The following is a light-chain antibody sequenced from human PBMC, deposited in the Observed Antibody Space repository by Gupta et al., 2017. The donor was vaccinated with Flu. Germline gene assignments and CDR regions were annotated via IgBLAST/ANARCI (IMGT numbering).Light chain of an antibody. Sequence: DIQLPQSPSFLSASVGDSVTVTCRPSQAMNTNLAWYQHKPGQAPQLLIYYASTLASGVPSRFSGSGSGAEFTLKISRVQAEDVATYYCIQMQHSPWTFGEGTKVEIK. J-gene: IGKJ1*01. V-gene: IGKV1-9*01. CDR1: QAMNTN. CDR3: IQMQHSPWT. CDR2: YAS.